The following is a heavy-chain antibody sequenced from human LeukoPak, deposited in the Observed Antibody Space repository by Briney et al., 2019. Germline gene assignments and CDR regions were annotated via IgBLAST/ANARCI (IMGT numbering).Heavy chain of an antibody. J-gene: IGHJ4*02. CDR1: GFTFSSYA. CDR3: AKDRLGYCSSIKYDY. Sequence: PGGSLRLSCAASGFTFSSYAMSWVRQAPGKGLEWVSVISGSGTTTYYADSVKGRFTISRDNSKNTLYLQMDSLRAEDTALYYCAKDRLGYCSSIKYDYWGQGTLVTVSS. CDR2: ISGSGTTT. D-gene: IGHD2-2*01. V-gene: IGHV3-23*01.